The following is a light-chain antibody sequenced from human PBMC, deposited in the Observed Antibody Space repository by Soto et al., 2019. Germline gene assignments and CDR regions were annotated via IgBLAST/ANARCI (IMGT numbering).Light chain of an antibody. CDR1: SSDVGGYDY. CDR2: EVT. J-gene: IGLJ1*01. CDR3: SSYDSSLSGYV. V-gene: IGLV2-8*01. Sequence: QSVLTQPPSASGSPGQSVTISCTGTSSDVGGYDYVSWYQQHPGKAPKLMIYEVTIRPSGVSDRFSGSKSGDTASLTVSGLQAEDEADYYCSSYDSSLSGYVFGTGTKVTVL.